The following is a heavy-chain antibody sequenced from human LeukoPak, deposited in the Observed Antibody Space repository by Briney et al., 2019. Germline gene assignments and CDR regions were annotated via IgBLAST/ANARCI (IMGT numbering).Heavy chain of an antibody. D-gene: IGHD2-8*01. CDR1: GGSISSSSYY. V-gene: IGHV4-39*01. Sequence: SETLSLTCTVSGGSISSSSYYWGWIRQPPGKGLEWIGSIYYSGSTYYNPSLKSRVTISVDTPKNQFSLKLSSVTAADTAVYYCARLGDIVLMVYAIPNYWGQGTLVTVSS. J-gene: IGHJ4*02. CDR2: IYYSGST. CDR3: ARLGDIVLMVYAIPNY.